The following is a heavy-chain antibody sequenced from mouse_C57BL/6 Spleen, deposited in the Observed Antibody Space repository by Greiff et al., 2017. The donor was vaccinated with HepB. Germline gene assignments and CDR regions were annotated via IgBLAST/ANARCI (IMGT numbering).Heavy chain of an antibody. D-gene: IGHD1-1*01. CDR2: IHPNSGST. CDR1: GYTFTSYW. V-gene: IGHV1-64*01. Sequence: VQLQQPGAELVKPGASVKLSCKASGYTFTSYWMHWVKQRPGQGLEWIGMIHPNSGSTNYNEKFKSKATLTVDKSSSTAYMQLSSLTSEDSAVYYCARFYYYGSSYDWYFDVWGTGTTVTVSS. CDR3: ARFYYYGSSYDWYFDV. J-gene: IGHJ1*03.